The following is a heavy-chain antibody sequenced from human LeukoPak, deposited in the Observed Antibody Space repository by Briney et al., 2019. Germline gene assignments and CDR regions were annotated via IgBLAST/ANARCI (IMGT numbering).Heavy chain of an antibody. J-gene: IGHJ4*02. D-gene: IGHD2-21*02. V-gene: IGHV1-69*13. Sequence: PVKVSCKASGGTFSSYAISWVRQAPGQGLEWMGGIIPIFGTANYAQKFQGRVTITADESTSTAYMELSSLRSEDTAVYYCARISDCGGDCYTSPFDYWGQGTLVTVSS. CDR2: IIPIFGTA. CDR1: GGTFSSYA. CDR3: ARISDCGGDCYTSPFDY.